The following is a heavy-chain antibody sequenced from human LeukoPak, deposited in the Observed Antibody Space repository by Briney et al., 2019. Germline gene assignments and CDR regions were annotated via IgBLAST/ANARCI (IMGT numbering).Heavy chain of an antibody. CDR2: ISYDGSNK. D-gene: IGHD4-17*01. V-gene: IGHV3-30*19. CDR1: GFSFSSYG. CDR3: AKSTVTTMLAY. J-gene: IGHJ4*02. Sequence: PGGSLRLSCAASGFSFSSYGMHWVRQAPGKGLEWVAVISYDGSNKYYADSVKGRFTISRDNSKNTLYLQMNSLRAEDTAVYYCAKSTVTTMLAYWGQGTLVTVSS.